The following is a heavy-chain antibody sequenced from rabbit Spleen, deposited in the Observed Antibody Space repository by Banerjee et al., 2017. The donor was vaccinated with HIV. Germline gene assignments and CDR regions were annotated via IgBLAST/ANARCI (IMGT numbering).Heavy chain of an antibody. Sequence: QEQLVESGGGLVKPEGSLTLTCKASGFSFSDRDVMCWVRQAPGKGLQWIACINTYTGKPVYATWAKGRFTISRTSSTTVTLQMTSLTAADTAAYFCARDGYSSGWGVILYYFNLWGQGTLVTVS. D-gene: IGHD4-1*01. CDR2: INTYTGKP. CDR1: GFSFSDRDV. CDR3: ARDGYSSGWGVILYYFNL. J-gene: IGHJ4*01. V-gene: IGHV1S45*01.